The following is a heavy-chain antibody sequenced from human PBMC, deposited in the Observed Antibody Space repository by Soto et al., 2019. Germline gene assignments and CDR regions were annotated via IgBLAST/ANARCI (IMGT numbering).Heavy chain of an antibody. Sequence: PSETLSLTCSVSGASISSYYYTWIRQTPGKGLEWIGYIYLGGSINYNPSFKRRVTISVDKSKNQFSLRLTSVTAADTAVYYCARNMVREVTFDYWGPGTLVTVSS. CDR3: ARNMVREVTFDY. J-gene: IGHJ4*02. CDR1: GASISSYY. V-gene: IGHV4-59*12. CDR2: IYLGGSI. D-gene: IGHD3-10*01.